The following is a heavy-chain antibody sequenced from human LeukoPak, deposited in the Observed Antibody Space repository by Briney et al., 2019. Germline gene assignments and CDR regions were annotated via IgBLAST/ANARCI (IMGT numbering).Heavy chain of an antibody. CDR3: AVTYYYDSSGYFDRLSFDY. Sequence: ASVKVSCKASGYTFTGYYMHWVRQAPGQGLEWMGWINPNSGGTNYAQKLQGRVTMTRDTSISTAYMELSRLRSDDTAVYYCAVTYYYDSSGYFDRLSFDYWGQGTLVTVSS. V-gene: IGHV1-2*02. D-gene: IGHD3-22*01. CDR2: INPNSGGT. J-gene: IGHJ4*02. CDR1: GYTFTGYY.